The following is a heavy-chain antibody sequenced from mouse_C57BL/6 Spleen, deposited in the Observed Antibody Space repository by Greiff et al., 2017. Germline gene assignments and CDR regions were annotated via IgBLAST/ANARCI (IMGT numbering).Heavy chain of an antibody. V-gene: IGHV1-52*01. CDR2: IDPSDSET. CDR1: GYTFTSYW. Sequence: QVHVKQPGAELVRPGSSVKLSCKASGYTFTSYWMHWVKQRPIQGLEWIGNIDPSDSETHYNQKFKDKATLTVDKSSSTAYMQLSSLTSEDSAVYFCARALYYGSSSPFAYWGQGTLVTVSA. J-gene: IGHJ3*01. CDR3: ARALYYGSSSPFAY. D-gene: IGHD1-1*01.